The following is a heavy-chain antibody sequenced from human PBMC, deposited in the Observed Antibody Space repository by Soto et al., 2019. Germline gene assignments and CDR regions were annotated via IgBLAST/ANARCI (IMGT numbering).Heavy chain of an antibody. Sequence: QVQLVQSGAEVKKPGASVKVSCKASGYTFTSYDINWVRQATGQGLEWMGWMNPNSGNTGYAQKFQGRVTMTRHTSIRTAYMELSSLRSEDTAVYYCAGERTGPTSMDVWGQGTTVTVSS. V-gene: IGHV1-8*01. CDR1: GYTFTSYD. CDR3: AGERTGPTSMDV. J-gene: IGHJ6*02. CDR2: MNPNSGNT. D-gene: IGHD1-1*01.